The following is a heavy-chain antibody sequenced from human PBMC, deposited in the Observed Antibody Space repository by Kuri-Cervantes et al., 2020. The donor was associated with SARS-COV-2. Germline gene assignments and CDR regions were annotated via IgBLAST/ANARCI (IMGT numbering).Heavy chain of an antibody. CDR1: GGSISSHYW. CDR2: IYWDDDK. V-gene: IGHV2-5*05. D-gene: IGHD4-17*01. Sequence: LRLSCTVSGGSISSHYWSWIRQPPGKGLEWLALIYWDDDKRYGPSLKSRLTITKDTSKNQVVLTMTNMDPVDTATYYCAQVTTQEFDYWGQGTLVTVSS. J-gene: IGHJ4*02. CDR3: AQVTTQEFDY.